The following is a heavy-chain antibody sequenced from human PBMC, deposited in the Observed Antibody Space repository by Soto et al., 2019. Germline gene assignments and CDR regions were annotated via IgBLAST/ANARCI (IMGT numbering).Heavy chain of an antibody. CDR1: GGSISSSNL. V-gene: IGHV4-4*02. Sequence: SETLSLTCAVSGGSISSSNLWSWVRRPPGKGLEWIGEIYHSGSTNYNPSLKSRVTISVDKSKNQFSLKLSSVTDADTAVYYCAREYRSSWYGYYYYGMDVWGQGTTVTVSS. CDR3: AREYRSSWYGYYYYGMDV. D-gene: IGHD6-13*01. CDR2: IYHSGST. J-gene: IGHJ6*02.